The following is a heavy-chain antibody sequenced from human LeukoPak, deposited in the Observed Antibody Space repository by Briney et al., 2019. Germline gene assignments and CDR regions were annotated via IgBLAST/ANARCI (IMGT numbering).Heavy chain of an antibody. V-gene: IGHV3-30*02. Sequence: GGSLRLSCAASGFTFSSYGMHWVRQAPGKGLEWVAFIRYDGSNKYYADSVKGRFTISRDNSKNTLYLQMNSLRAEDTAVYYCVRIDHIGYYFDYWGQGTLVTVSS. CDR2: IRYDGSNK. D-gene: IGHD2/OR15-2a*01. CDR3: VRIDHIGYYFDY. J-gene: IGHJ4*02. CDR1: GFTFSSYG.